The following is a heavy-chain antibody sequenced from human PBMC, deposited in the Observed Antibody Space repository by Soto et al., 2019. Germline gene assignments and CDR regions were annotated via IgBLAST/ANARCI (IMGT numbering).Heavy chain of an antibody. CDR3: ARVISSSSSLGLRYYYYGMDV. CDR2: IYYSGST. J-gene: IGHJ6*02. CDR1: GDSVTSHY. Sequence: PSETLSLTCSFSGDSVTSHYLTWIRQSPEKGLEWIGSIYYSGSTYYNPSLNSRVTMSVDTSKSQFSLKLSSVTAADTGVYYCARVISSSSSLGLRYYYYGMDVWGQGTTVTVSS. V-gene: IGHV4-59*04. D-gene: IGHD6-6*01.